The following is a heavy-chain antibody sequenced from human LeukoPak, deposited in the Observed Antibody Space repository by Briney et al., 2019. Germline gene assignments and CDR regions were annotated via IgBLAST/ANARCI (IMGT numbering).Heavy chain of an antibody. CDR2: ISWDGGNT. Sequence: GGSLRLSYAASGFTFDDYAMHWVRHAPGKGLEWVTLISWDGGNTYYADSVKGRFTISRDNSKNSLYLQMRSLRAQDTALYYCAKDIHYGTRQGRGYYYMDVWRKRTTVTVSS. CDR3: AKDIHYGTRQGRGYYYMDV. V-gene: IGHV3-43D*04. CDR1: GFTFDDYA. J-gene: IGHJ6*03. D-gene: IGHD3-10*01.